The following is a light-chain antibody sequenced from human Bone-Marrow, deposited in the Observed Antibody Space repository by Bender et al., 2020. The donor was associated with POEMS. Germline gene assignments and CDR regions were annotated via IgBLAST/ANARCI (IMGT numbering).Light chain of an antibody. CDR2: EVN. CDR1: SNDIGAYTY. CDR3: CSYTSSDTWV. V-gene: IGLV2-14*01. J-gene: IGLJ3*02. Sequence: QSALTQPASVSGSPGQSITISCTGSSNDIGAYTYISWYQQHPGKAPKLLIYEVNNRPSGVSNRFSGSKSGNTASLTISGLQAEDEADYLCCSYTSSDTWVFGGGTKVTVL.